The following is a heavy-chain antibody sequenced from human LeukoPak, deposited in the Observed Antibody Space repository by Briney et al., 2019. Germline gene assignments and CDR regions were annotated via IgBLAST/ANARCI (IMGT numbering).Heavy chain of an antibody. CDR1: GFTFSSYS. CDR3: ARVGSPPWSYYYYMDV. CDR2: ISSSGSTI. V-gene: IGHV3-48*01. D-gene: IGHD1-26*01. Sequence: GGSLRLSCAASGFTFSSYSMNWVRQAPGKGLEWVSYISSSGSTIYYADSVKGRFTISRDNAKNSLYLQMNSLRAEDTAVYYCARVGSPPWSYYYYMDVWGKGTTVTISS. J-gene: IGHJ6*03.